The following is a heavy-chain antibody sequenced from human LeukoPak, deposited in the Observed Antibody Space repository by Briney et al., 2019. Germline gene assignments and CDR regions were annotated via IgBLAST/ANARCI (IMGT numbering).Heavy chain of an antibody. CDR3: ARALYDSSGYDY. J-gene: IGHJ4*02. CDR1: GYTFTGYY. D-gene: IGHD3-22*01. V-gene: IGHV1-2*02. Sequence: ASVKVSCKASGYTFTGYYMHWVRQAPGQGLEWMGWINPNSGGTNYAQKFQGRVTMTRDTSISTAYMELSRLRSDDTAVYYCARALYDSSGYDYWGQGTLVTVSS. CDR2: INPNSGGT.